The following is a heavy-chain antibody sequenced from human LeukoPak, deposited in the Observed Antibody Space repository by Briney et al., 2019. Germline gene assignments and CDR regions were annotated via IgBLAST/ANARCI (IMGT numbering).Heavy chain of an antibody. CDR3: ARVWFGELLFDYYYYYGMDV. Sequence: ASVKVSCKASGGTFSSYAISWVRQAPGQGLEWMGRIIPILGIANCAQKFQGRVTITADKSTSTAYMELSSLRSEDTAVYYCARVWFGELLFDYYYYYGMDVWGQGTTVTVSS. D-gene: IGHD3-10*01. CDR2: IIPILGIA. J-gene: IGHJ6*02. V-gene: IGHV1-69*04. CDR1: GGTFSSYA.